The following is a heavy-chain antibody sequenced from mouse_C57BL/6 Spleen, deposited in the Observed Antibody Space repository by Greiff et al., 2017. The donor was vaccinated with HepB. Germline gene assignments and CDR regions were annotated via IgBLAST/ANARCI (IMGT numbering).Heavy chain of an antibody. CDR2: FHPYNDDT. J-gene: IGHJ1*03. V-gene: IGHV1-47*01. CDR1: GYTFTTYP. D-gene: IGHD2-1*01. Sequence: VQRVESGAELVKPGASVKMSCKASGYTFTTYPIEWMKQNHGKSLEWIGNFHPYNDDTKYNEKFKGKATLTVEKSSSTVYLELSRLTSDDSAVYYCARQRGNYDWYFDVWGTGTTVTVSS. CDR3: ARQRGNYDWYFDV.